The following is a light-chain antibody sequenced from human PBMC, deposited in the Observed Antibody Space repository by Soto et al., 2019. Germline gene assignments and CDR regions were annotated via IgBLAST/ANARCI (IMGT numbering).Light chain of an antibody. Sequence: QSALTQPASVSGSPGQSITISCSGTTGDVGGYNYVSCYQQHPGKATKLMIFEDSNRPAGVSDRFSGSKSGNTASLTISGHQAEDEADYYCCSYTTSSTRVFGTGTKLTVL. CDR3: CSYTTSSTRV. J-gene: IGLJ1*01. CDR2: EDS. CDR1: TGDVGGYNY. V-gene: IGLV2-14*01.